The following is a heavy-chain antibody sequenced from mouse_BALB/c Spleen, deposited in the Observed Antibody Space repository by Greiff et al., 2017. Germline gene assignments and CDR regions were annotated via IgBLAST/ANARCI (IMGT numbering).Heavy chain of an antibody. V-gene: IGHV2-2*02. Sequence: VKLQESGPGLVQPSQSLSITCTVSGFSLTSYGVHWVRQSPGKGLEWLGVIWSGGSTDYNAAFISRLSISKDNSKSQVFFKMNSLQANDTAIYYCARSFYGYDKEAWFAYWGQGTLVTVSA. CDR1: GFSLTSYG. J-gene: IGHJ3*01. CDR3: ARSFYGYDKEAWFAY. D-gene: IGHD2-2*01. CDR2: IWSGGST.